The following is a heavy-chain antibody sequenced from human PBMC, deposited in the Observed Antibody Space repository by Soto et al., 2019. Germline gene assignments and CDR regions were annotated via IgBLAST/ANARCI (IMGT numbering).Heavy chain of an antibody. CDR1: GDTFSFYS. Sequence: QVQLVQSGAEVKRPGSSVKVSCKASGDTFSFYSINWVRQAPGLGLEWMGRVNPILSMSNYAQRFQGRVTITADKPTSTAYMELSGLRSEETAMYYCATSYGSGYRAFDYWGQGALVTVSS. J-gene: IGHJ4*02. D-gene: IGHD3-10*01. CDR3: ATSYGSGYRAFDY. CDR2: VNPILSMS. V-gene: IGHV1-69*04.